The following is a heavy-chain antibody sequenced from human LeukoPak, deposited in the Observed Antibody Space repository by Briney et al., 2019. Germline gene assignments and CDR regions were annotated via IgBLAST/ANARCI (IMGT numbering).Heavy chain of an antibody. CDR1: GFTFSSYG. J-gene: IGHJ4*02. V-gene: IGHV3-33*01. D-gene: IGHD6-19*01. CDR3: ARSPGIAVAGIDY. CDR2: IWYDGSNK. Sequence: GGSLRLSCAASGFTFSSYGMHWVRQAPGKGLEWVAVIWYDGSNKYYADSVKGRFTISRDNSKNTLHLQMNSLIAEDTTVYYCARSPGIAVAGIDYWGQGTLVTVSS.